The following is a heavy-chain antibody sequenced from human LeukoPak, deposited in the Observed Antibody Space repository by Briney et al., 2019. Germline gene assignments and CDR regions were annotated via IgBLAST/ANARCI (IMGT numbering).Heavy chain of an antibody. J-gene: IGHJ4*02. D-gene: IGHD6-13*01. Sequence: PGGSLRLSCAASGFTSSSCATNWVRQAPGKGLEGVASISGFGTDTYYADSVKGRFTISRDNSKNTLYLQMNSLRAEDTAIYYCAKDIIGYNRPLAHWAQGPLVTVSS. CDR2: ISGFGTDT. CDR3: AKDIIGYNRPLAH. CDR1: GFTSSSCA. V-gene: IGHV3-23*01.